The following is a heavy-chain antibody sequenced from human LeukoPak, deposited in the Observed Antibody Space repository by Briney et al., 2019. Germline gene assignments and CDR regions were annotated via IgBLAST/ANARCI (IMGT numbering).Heavy chain of an antibody. CDR1: GESLSGYY. Sequence: SETLSLTXAVYGESLSGYYWSSIRQPPGKGLEWLGEIHHSGGTNYNPYLKSRVTMSVDTSKKKFFLKLTSVTAADTAVYYCARVNGVDVLAYFDYWGQGTVVTVSS. J-gene: IGHJ4*02. D-gene: IGHD2-8*01. CDR2: IHHSGGT. CDR3: ARVNGVDVLAYFDY. V-gene: IGHV4-34*01.